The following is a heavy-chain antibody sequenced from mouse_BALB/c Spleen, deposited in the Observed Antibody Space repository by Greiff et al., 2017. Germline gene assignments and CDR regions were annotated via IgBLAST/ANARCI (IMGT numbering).Heavy chain of an antibody. CDR1: GYSITSDYA. J-gene: IGHJ3*01. CDR2: ISYSGST. V-gene: IGHV3-2*02. CDR3: APYDYDAFAY. Sequence: EVQLQQSGPGLVKPSQSLSLTCTVTGYSITSDYAWNWIRQFPGNKLEWMGYISYSGSTSYNPSLKSRISITRDTSKNQFFLQLNSVTTEDTATYYCAPYDYDAFAYWGQGTLVTVSA. D-gene: IGHD2-4*01.